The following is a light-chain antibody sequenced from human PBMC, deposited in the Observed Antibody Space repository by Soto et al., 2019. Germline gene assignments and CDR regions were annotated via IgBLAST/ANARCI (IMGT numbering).Light chain of an antibody. Sequence: QSVLTQPPPAAGAPGQSGTISCTGTSRDVCGYNYSPCYQQHPGKAPELMIYEVSKRPSGVPDRFSGSKSGNTASLTVSGLQAEDEADYYCTSYAGSNNFFYVFGTGTRSPS. CDR2: EVS. CDR3: TSYAGSNNFFYV. V-gene: IGLV2-8*01. J-gene: IGLJ1*01. CDR1: SRDVCGYNY.